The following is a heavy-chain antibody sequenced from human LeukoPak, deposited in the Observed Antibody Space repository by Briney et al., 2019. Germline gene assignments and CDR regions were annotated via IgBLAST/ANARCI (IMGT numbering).Heavy chain of an antibody. CDR1: GGSFSGYY. V-gene: IGHV4-34*01. D-gene: IGHD2-15*01. CDR2: INHSGST. Sequence: SETLSLTCAVYGGSFSGYYWSWIRQPPGKGLEWIGEINHSGSTNYNPSLKSRVTISVDTSKNQFSLKLSSVTAADTAVYYCASNVVVVAATHYYYYGMDVWGQGTTVTASS. J-gene: IGHJ6*02. CDR3: ASNVVVVAATHYYYYGMDV.